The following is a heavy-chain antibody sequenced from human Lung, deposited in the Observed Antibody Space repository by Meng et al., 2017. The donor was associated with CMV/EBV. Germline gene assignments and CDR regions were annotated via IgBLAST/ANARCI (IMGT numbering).Heavy chain of an antibody. J-gene: IGHJ4*02. Sequence: SETLSLXCAVYGGSLSGSYWGWIRQTPEKGLEWIGEINHSGSTTYNPSLKSRVTISIDTSKNQFSLKLSSVTAADTAVYYRARAVNDDFWSEYYRSDRIDYWGQGTLVTVSS. V-gene: IGHV4-34*01. CDR2: INHSGST. D-gene: IGHD3-3*01. CDR3: ARAVNDDFWSEYYRSDRIDY. CDR1: GGSLSGSY.